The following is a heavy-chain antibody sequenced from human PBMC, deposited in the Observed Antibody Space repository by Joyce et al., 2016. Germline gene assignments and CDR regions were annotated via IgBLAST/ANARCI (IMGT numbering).Heavy chain of an antibody. Sequence: QVQLEQSGAEVKKPGSSVKVSCKPSGDIFNAYGINWVRQAPGQGLEWPGGIGPMSATTDYAQKFRGRLTISAHEPTSTVYMELSSLRSDDTGTYYCARGRGDDFWSGYYGSIDYWGQGTLVSVSS. J-gene: IGHJ4*02. V-gene: IGHV1-69*01. D-gene: IGHD3-3*01. CDR2: IGPMSATT. CDR3: ARGRGDDFWSGYYGSIDY. CDR1: GDIFNAYG.